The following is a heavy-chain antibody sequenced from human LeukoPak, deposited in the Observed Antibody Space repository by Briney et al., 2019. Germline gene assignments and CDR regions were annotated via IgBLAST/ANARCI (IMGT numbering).Heavy chain of an antibody. CDR3: TRHLDTVTD. CDR2: MYYSGST. D-gene: IGHD4-17*01. Sequence: SETLSLTCTVSGGSISSSSYYWGWFRQPPGKGLEWTGSMYYSGSTSYNPSLKSRVTISVDTSRNQFSLKLSSVTAADTAVYYCTRHLDTVTDWGQGTLVTVFS. CDR1: GGSISSSSYY. V-gene: IGHV4-39*01. J-gene: IGHJ4*02.